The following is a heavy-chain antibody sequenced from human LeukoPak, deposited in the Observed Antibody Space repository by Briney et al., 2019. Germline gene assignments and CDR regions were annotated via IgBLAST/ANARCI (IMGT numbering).Heavy chain of an antibody. V-gene: IGHV1-69*13. CDR1: GGTFSSYA. D-gene: IGHD1-26*01. CDR3: ARGPSGSYSPFDY. Sequence: SVKVSCKASGGTFSSYAISWVRQAPGQGLEWMGAIIPIFGTANYAQKFQGRVTITADESTSTAYMELSSLRSEDTAVYYCARGPSGSYSPFDYWGQGTLVTVSS. CDR2: IIPIFGTA. J-gene: IGHJ4*02.